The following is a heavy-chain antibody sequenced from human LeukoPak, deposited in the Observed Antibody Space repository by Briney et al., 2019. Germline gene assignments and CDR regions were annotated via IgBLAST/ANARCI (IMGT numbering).Heavy chain of an antibody. CDR2: ISSSSSYI. CDR1: GFTFSSYS. Sequence: GGSLRLSCAASGFTFSSYSMYWVRQAPGKGLGWVSFISSSSSYIYYADSVKGRFTISRDNAKNSLYLQMNSLRAEDTAVYYSARSINRYYYYYMEVCGKGTTVTVSS. J-gene: IGHJ6*03. CDR3: ARSINRYYYYYMEV. V-gene: IGHV3-21*01. D-gene: IGHD3-3*02.